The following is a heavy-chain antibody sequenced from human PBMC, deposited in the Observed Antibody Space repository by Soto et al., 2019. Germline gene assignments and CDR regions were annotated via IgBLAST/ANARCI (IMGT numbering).Heavy chain of an antibody. CDR2: INPNSGGT. V-gene: IGHV1-2*02. CDR1: GYTFTGYY. CDR3: ASPGEDSSGYYYQDAFDI. J-gene: IGHJ3*02. D-gene: IGHD3-22*01. Sequence: AAVKVSCKASGYTFTGYYMHWVRQAPGQALEWMGWINPNSGGTNYAQKFQGRVTMTRDTSISTAYMELSRLRSDDTAVYYCASPGEDSSGYYYQDAFDIWGQGTMLTVSS.